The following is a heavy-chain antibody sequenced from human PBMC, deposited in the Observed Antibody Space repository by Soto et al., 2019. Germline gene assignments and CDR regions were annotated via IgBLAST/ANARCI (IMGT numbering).Heavy chain of an antibody. V-gene: IGHV3-53*01. CDR2: IYRGGDT. Sequence: GGSLRLSCAVSGFTVSYNYMNWVRQAPGKGLEWVSVIYRGGDTFYADSVKGRFTISRDNSKNTLYLQMNSLRAEDTAVYYCARGMYGSGSYYIGDAFDMWGQGTMVTVSS. D-gene: IGHD3-10*01. J-gene: IGHJ3*02. CDR3: ARGMYGSGSYYIGDAFDM. CDR1: GFTVSYNY.